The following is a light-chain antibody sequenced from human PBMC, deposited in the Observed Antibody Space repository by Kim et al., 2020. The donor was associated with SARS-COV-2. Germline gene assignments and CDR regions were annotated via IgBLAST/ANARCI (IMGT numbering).Light chain of an antibody. V-gene: IGLV2-23*02. CDR3: CSYAGSRTFVL. Sequence: QSITIACTGTSIDIGNYNLVSWYQQRPGKAPKLIIFEVSKRPSGVSDRFSGSKCGDTASLTISGLQAENESDYYCCSYAGSRTFVLFGGGTQLTVL. J-gene: IGLJ2*01. CDR2: EVS. CDR1: SIDIGNYNL.